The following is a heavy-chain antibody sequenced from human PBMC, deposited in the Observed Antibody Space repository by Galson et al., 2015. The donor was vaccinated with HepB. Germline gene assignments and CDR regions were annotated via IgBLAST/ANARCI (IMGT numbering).Heavy chain of an antibody. D-gene: IGHD6-19*01. CDR2: INSDGSST. CDR3: ARGKNFYSSGWHYGMDV. V-gene: IGHV3-74*01. CDR1: GFTFSSYW. J-gene: IGHJ6*02. Sequence: LRLSCAASGFTFSSYWMHWVRQAPGKGLVWVSRINSDGSSTSYADSVRGRFTISRDNAKNTLYLQTNSLRAEDTAVYYCARGKNFYSSGWHYGMDVWGQGTTVTVSS.